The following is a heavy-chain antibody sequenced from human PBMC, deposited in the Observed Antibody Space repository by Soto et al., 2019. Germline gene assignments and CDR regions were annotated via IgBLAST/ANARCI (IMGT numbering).Heavy chain of an antibody. CDR3: ARDDHIVVVPTSLGAMDV. CDR1: GGSISSNKW. J-gene: IGHJ6*02. Sequence: QVQLQESGPGLVKPSETLSLTCAVYGGSISSNKWWSWVRQPPGKGLEWIGEIYHSGSTSYNPSLKSRVTISLDKSKNQFSLKLTSVTAADSAVYYCARDDHIVVVPTSLGAMDVWGQGTTVTVSS. V-gene: IGHV4-4*02. D-gene: IGHD2-2*01. CDR2: IYHSGST.